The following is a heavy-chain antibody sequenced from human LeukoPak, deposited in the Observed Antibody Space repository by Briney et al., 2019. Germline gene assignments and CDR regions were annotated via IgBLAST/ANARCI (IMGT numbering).Heavy chain of an antibody. CDR3: ARNLIPEQLVLNF. CDR2: IYSRGST. V-gene: IGHV4-61*10. CDR1: GGSISSGSYY. J-gene: IGHJ4*02. D-gene: IGHD6-13*01. Sequence: SETLSLTCTVSGGSISSGSYYWSWIRQPAGKGLEWIGRIYSRGSTNYNTSLKSRVTISVDTSKNQFSLNLKSVTPEDTAVYYCARNLIPEQLVLNFWGQGILVTVSS.